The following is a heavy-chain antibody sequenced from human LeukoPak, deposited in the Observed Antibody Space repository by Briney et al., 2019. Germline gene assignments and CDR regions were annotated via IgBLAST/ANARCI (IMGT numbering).Heavy chain of an antibody. V-gene: IGHV3-23*01. CDR1: GFTFTSYA. D-gene: IGHD6-19*01. J-gene: IGHJ4*02. CDR3: AKLGSLSGWPF. CDR2: IGGRGNSI. Sequence: GGSLRLSCAASGFTFTSYAMSWVPQAPGKGLEWVSDIGGRGNSIYYADSVKGRFTISRDNSKNTLYLQMNSLRAEDTAVYYCAKLGSLSGWPFWGQGTLVTVSS.